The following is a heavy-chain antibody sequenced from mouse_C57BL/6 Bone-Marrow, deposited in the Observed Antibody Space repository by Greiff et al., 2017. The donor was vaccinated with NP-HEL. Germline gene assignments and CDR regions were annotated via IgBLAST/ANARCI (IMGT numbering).Heavy chain of an antibody. V-gene: IGHV1-69*01. Sequence: QVQLQQPGAELVMPGASVKLSCKASGYTFTSYWMHWVKQRPGQGLEWIGEIDPSYSYTNYNQKFKGKSTLTVDKSSSTAYMQLSSLTSEDSAVYYCARSITTVVDYWGQGTTLTVSS. CDR3: ARSITTVVDY. J-gene: IGHJ2*01. CDR1: GYTFTSYW. CDR2: IDPSYSYT. D-gene: IGHD1-1*01.